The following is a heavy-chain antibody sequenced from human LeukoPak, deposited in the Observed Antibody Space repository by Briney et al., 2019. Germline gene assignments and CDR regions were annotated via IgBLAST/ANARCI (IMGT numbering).Heavy chain of an antibody. CDR3: GKDRSSWSGADPDF. CDR2: ISGSGGSA. V-gene: IGHV3-23*01. J-gene: IGHJ4*01. CDR1: GFSFRDSW. Sequence: GGSLRLSCAHSGFSFRDSWMTWVRQAPGKGLDWVAGISGSGGSANYAASVLGRFTISRDNAKNTLHLQMNSLRADDTAVYYCGKDRSSWSGADPDFWGHGTLVTVSS. D-gene: IGHD3-3*01.